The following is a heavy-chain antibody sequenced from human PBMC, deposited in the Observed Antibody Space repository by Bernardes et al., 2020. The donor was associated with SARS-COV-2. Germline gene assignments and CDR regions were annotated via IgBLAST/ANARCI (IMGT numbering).Heavy chain of an antibody. CDR1: DDAISSGSFY. CDR2: ISASGST. D-gene: IGHD6-19*01. CDR3: ARDGRISVPGTDYFDF. Sequence: SETLSLTRAVSDDAISSGSFYWSWIRQPDGKGLEWVGRISASGSTNYNPSLKSRVTMSVDTSKNQFSLKLTSVTAADTAVYYCARDGRISVPGTDYFDFWGQGILVTVSS. V-gene: IGHV4-61*02. J-gene: IGHJ4*02.